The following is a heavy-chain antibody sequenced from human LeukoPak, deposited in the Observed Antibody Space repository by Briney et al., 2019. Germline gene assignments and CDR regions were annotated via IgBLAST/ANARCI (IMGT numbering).Heavy chain of an antibody. CDR2: IIPILGIA. CDR3: ATPSSWYGSGSYYNGHNWFDP. CDR1: GGTFSSYA. J-gene: IGHJ5*02. V-gene: IGHV1-69*04. Sequence: ASVKVSCKASGGTFSSYAISWVRQAPGQGLEWMGRIIPILGIANYAQKFQGRVTITADKSTSTAYMELSSLRSEDTAVYYCATPSSWYGSGSYYNGHNWFDPWGQGTLVTVSS. D-gene: IGHD3-10*01.